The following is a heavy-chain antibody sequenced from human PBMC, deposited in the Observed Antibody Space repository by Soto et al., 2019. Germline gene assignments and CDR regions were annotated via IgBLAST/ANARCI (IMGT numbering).Heavy chain of an antibody. CDR3: ASAYFTNGVCQTTVDY. Sequence: QVQLVQSGAEVKKPGASVKVSCKASGYTFTSYGISWLRQAPGQGLEGMGWIRAYNGNTHYAQTLQGRVTRTTDTSTSTAYMELRSLRSDDTAVYYCASAYFTNGVCQTTVDYWGHGTLVTVSS. V-gene: IGHV1-18*01. J-gene: IGHJ4*01. CDR1: GYTFTSYG. CDR2: IRAYNGNT. D-gene: IGHD2-8*01.